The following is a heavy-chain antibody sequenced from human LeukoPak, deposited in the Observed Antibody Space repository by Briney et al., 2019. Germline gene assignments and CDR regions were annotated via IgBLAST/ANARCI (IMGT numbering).Heavy chain of an antibody. J-gene: IGHJ4*02. V-gene: IGHV1-69*13. Sequence: GASVKVSCKASGGTFSSYAISWVRQAPGQGLEWMGGIIPIFGTANYAQKFQGRVTITADESTSTAYMELSSLRSEDTAVYYCARDIKDSSYYDSRYPFGYWGQGTLVTVSS. CDR3: ARDIKDSSYYDSRYPFGY. CDR2: IIPIFGTA. CDR1: GGTFSSYA. D-gene: IGHD3-22*01.